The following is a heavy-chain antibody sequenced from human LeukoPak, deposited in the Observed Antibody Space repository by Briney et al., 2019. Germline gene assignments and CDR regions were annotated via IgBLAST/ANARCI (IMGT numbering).Heavy chain of an antibody. D-gene: IGHD3-9*01. V-gene: IGHV1-18*01. CDR3: ARDMQNYDILTGALDY. CDR1: GYTFTSYG. Sequence: GASVKVSCKASGYTFTSYGFSWVRRAPGQGLEWMGWISAYNGHTNYAQKLQGRVTMTTDTSTSTAYMELRSLRSDDTAVYYCARDMQNYDILTGALDYWGQGTLVTVSS. CDR2: ISAYNGHT. J-gene: IGHJ4*02.